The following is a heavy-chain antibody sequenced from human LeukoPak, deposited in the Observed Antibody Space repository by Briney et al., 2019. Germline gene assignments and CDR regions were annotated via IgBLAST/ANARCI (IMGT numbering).Heavy chain of an antibody. CDR3: ARDHNYAFDN. J-gene: IGHJ4*02. CDR2: IGISSGNT. CDR1: GFTFSSCS. V-gene: IGHV3-48*04. Sequence: GGSLRLSCAASGFTFSSCSMNWVRQAPGKGLEWISYIGISSGNTKYADSVKGRFTISGDNARNSLYLQMNSLRVEDSAVYYCARDHNYAFDNWGQGTLVTVSS. D-gene: IGHD1-1*01.